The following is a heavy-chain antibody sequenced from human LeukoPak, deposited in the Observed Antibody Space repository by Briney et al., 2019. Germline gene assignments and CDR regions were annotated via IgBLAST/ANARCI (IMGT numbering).Heavy chain of an antibody. CDR2: ISSSGSTI. J-gene: IGHJ6*03. CDR3: ARAYYYDSSGYYHYYYYYYMDV. D-gene: IGHD3-22*01. Sequence: GGSLRLSCAASGFTFSSYEMNWVRQAPGKGLEWVSYISSSGSTIYYADSVKGRFTISRDNAKNSLYLQMNSLRAEDTAVYYCARAYYYDSSGYYHYYYYYYMDVWGKGTTVTISS. V-gene: IGHV3-48*03. CDR1: GFTFSSYE.